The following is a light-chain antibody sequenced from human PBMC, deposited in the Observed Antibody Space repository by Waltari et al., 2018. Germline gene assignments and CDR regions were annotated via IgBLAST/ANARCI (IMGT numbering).Light chain of an antibody. V-gene: IGKV3-20*01. CDR1: QTIRTTY. Sequence: EIVLTQSPGPLSLSPGEGATLSCRTSQTIRTTYLAWYQQKPGQAPTLLIYGAFSRATGIPDRFTGSGSGTDFSLTISSLEPEDVATYYCQQYDISPLTFGGGTKVEIK. J-gene: IGKJ4*02. CDR3: QQYDISPLT. CDR2: GAF.